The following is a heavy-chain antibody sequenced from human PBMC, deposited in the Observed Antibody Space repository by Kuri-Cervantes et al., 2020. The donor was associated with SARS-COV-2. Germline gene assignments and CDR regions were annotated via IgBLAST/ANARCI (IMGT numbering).Heavy chain of an antibody. J-gene: IGHJ4*02. CDR2: INHSGST. V-gene: IGHV4-34*01. CDR3: ARPAGYYDSSGFYFDY. D-gene: IGHD3-22*01. Sequence: SETLSLTCAVYGGSLSGYYWSWIRQPPGKGLEWIGEINHSGSTNYNPSLKSRVTISVDTSKNRFSLKLGSVTAADTAVYYCARPAGYYDSSGFYFDYWGQGTLVTVSS. CDR1: GGSLSGYY.